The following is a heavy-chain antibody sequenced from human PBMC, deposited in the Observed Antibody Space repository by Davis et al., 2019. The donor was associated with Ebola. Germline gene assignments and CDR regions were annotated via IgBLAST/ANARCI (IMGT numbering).Heavy chain of an antibody. CDR3: ARGNYGGNFDYGMDV. CDR1: GYTFTSYD. CDR2: INPSGGST. D-gene: IGHD4-23*01. V-gene: IGHV1-46*01. Sequence: ASVKVSCKTSGYTFTSYDINWVRQATGQGLEWMGIINPSGGSTSYAQKFQGRVTMTRDTSTSTVYMELSSLRSEDTAVYYCARGNYGGNFDYGMDVWGQGTTVTVSS. J-gene: IGHJ6*02.